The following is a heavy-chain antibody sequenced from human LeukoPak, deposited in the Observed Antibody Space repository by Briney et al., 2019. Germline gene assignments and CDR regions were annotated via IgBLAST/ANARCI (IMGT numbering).Heavy chain of an antibody. D-gene: IGHD1-1*01. J-gene: IGHJ3*02. V-gene: IGHV1-2*02. Sequence: ASVKVSCKASGYTFTSYYMHWVRQAPGQGLEWMGWINPNSGGTNYAQKFQGRVTMTRDTSISTAYMELSRLRSDDTAVYYCARLVGTTDAFDIWGQGTMVTVSS. CDR2: INPNSGGT. CDR1: GYTFTSYY. CDR3: ARLVGTTDAFDI.